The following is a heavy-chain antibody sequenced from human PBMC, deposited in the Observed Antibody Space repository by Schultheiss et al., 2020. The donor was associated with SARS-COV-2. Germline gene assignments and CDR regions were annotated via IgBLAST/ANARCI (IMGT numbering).Heavy chain of an antibody. Sequence: GGSLRLSCAASGFTFSSYSMNWVRQAPGKGLEWVSAISGSGGSTYYADSVKGRFTISRDNSKNTLYLQMNSLRAEDTAVYYCAKDEARAAAGALDYWGRGTLVTVSS. CDR3: AKDEARAAAGALDY. V-gene: IGHV3-23*01. D-gene: IGHD6-13*01. J-gene: IGHJ4*01. CDR2: ISGSGGST. CDR1: GFTFSSYS.